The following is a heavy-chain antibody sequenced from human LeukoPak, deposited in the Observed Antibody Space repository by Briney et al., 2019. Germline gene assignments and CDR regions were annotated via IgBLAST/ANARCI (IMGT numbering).Heavy chain of an antibody. V-gene: IGHV3-53*01. CDR2: IYSGGTA. Sequence: GGSLRLSCAASGFTLSRKYMTGVRQAPGKGREGGSVIYSGGTASYPDSVKGRFNISRDNSKKVLYLQMNSLRAQDTPVYYCASRDSGDYPFFDYWGQGTLVTVSS. D-gene: IGHD4-17*01. CDR1: GFTLSRKY. J-gene: IGHJ4*01. CDR3: ASRDSGDYPFFDY.